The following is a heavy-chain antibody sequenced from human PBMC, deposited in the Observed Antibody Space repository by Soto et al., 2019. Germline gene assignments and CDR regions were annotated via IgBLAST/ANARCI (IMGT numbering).Heavy chain of an antibody. CDR3: ARVRVHGFSNAHRYYGMDV. CDR1: GFSLSNPRMG. CDR2: IFSNDEK. J-gene: IGHJ6*02. D-gene: IGHD2-2*01. Sequence: QVTLKESGPVLVKPTETLTLTCTVSGFSLSNPRMGVTWIRQPPGKALEWLAHIFSNDEKSYTTSLKSRLTISTDTSKHQVVLTMTNVDPVDTATYFCARVRVHGFSNAHRYYGMDVWGQGTTVTVSS. V-gene: IGHV2-26*01.